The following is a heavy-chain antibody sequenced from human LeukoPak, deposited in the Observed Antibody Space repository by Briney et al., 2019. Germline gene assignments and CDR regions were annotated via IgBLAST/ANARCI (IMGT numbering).Heavy chain of an antibody. V-gene: IGHV1-8*01. CDR1: GYTFSTCD. J-gene: IGHJ4*02. D-gene: IGHD1-1*01. CDR3: ARVLGSISR. CDR2: MNPNSGNT. Sequence: GASVKVSCKASGYTFSTCDINWVRQATGQGLEWMGWMNPNSGNTGFAHKFQGRVTMTRDTSISTAYMELSSLRSEDTAVYYCARVLGSISRWGQGTLVTVSS.